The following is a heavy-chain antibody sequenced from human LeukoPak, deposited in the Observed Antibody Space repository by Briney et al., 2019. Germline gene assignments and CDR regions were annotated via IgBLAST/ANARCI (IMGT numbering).Heavy chain of an antibody. J-gene: IGHJ4*02. CDR2: ISWNSGSI. CDR3: AKDSVDGDY. Sequence: GGSLRLSCAASGFTFDDYAMHWVRQAPGKGLEWVSGISWNSGSIGYADSVKGRFTISRDNAKNSLYLQMNSLRAEDTALYYCAKDSVDGDYWGQGTLVTVSS. CDR1: GFTFDDYA. V-gene: IGHV3-9*01. D-gene: IGHD5-24*01.